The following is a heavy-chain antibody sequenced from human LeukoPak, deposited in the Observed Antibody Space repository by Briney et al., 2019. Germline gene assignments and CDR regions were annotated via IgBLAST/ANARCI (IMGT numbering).Heavy chain of an antibody. J-gene: IGHJ4*02. Sequence: KASETLSLTCTVSGGSIGTYYWSWSRQPAGKGLEWIGRVFTTGGANYNPSLKSRVTMSLDPSRNLFSLKLNSVTAADTAVYYCVRVGPSWGLLWGQGALVTVSS. CDR3: VRVGPSWGLL. CDR1: GGSIGTYY. D-gene: IGHD7-27*01. CDR2: VFTTGGA. V-gene: IGHV4-4*07.